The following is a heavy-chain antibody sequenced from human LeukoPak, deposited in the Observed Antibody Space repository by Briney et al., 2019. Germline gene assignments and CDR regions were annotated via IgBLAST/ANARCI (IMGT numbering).Heavy chain of an antibody. CDR2: NKEDGTDK. Sequence: GGSLRLSCVASGFTLSSSWMTWIRQAPGEGLEWVAHNKEDGTDKDHGDSVKGRFTISRDNTKNSLYLQMNSLRDEDTAVYYCARDPAGGSYDLWGQGTMVTVSS. V-gene: IGHV3-7*03. J-gene: IGHJ3*01. CDR3: ARDPAGGSYDL. D-gene: IGHD6-13*01. CDR1: GFTLSSSW.